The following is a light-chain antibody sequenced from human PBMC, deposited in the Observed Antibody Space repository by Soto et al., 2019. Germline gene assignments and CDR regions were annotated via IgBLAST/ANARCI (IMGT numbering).Light chain of an antibody. Sequence: EIVLTQSPATLSLSPGERATLSCRASQSVSSYLAWYQQKPGQAPRLLIYDASNRATGIPARFSGSGSGTDFTLTISRLEPDDFAVYYCQQRSNWGYTFGQGTKLEIK. CDR1: QSVSSY. CDR2: DAS. CDR3: QQRSNWGYT. J-gene: IGKJ2*01. V-gene: IGKV3-11*01.